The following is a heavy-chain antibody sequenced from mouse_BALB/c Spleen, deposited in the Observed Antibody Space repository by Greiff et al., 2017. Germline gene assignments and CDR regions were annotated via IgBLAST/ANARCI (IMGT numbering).Heavy chain of an antibody. CDR2: ISSGSSTI. CDR3: ARKGLGPGDYFDY. CDR1: GFTFSSFG. J-gene: IGHJ2*01. V-gene: IGHV5-17*02. D-gene: IGHD4-1*01. Sequence: EVQLVESGGGLVQPGGSRKLSCAASGFTFSSFGMHWVRQAPEKGLEWVAYISSGSSTIYYADTVKGRFTISRDNPKNTLFLQMTSLRSEYTAMYYCARKGLGPGDYFDYWGQGTTLTVSS.